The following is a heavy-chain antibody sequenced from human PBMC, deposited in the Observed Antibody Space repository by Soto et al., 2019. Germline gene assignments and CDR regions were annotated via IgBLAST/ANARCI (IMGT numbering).Heavy chain of an antibody. V-gene: IGHV4-59*01. CDR2: IYYSGST. D-gene: IGHD3-22*01. CDR1: GGSFSGYY. Sequence: PSETLSLTCAVYGGSFSGYYWSWIRQPPGKGLEWIGYIYYSGSTNYNPSLKSRVTISVDTSKNQFSLKLSSVTAADTAVYYCARDYYYDSSGYRTDAFDIWGQGTMVTVSS. CDR3: ARDYYYDSSGYRTDAFDI. J-gene: IGHJ3*02.